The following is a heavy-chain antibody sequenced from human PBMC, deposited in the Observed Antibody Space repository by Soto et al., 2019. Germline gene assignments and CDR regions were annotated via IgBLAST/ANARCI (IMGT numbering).Heavy chain of an antibody. CDR2: IYYSGST. CDR1: GGSISSSSYY. V-gene: IGHV4-39*01. J-gene: IGHJ4*02. CDR3: ARAANVDIVAT. Sequence: SETLSLTWTVSGGSISSSSYYWGWIRQPPGKGLEWIGSIYYSGSTYYNPSLKSRVTISVDTSKNQFSLKLSSVTAADTAVYYCARAANVDIVATWGQGTLVTVSS. D-gene: IGHD5-12*01.